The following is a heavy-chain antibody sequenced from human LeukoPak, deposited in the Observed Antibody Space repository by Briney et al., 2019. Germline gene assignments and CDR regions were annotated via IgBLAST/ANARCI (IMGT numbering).Heavy chain of an antibody. CDR3: TTGGRIIVEPRPTGGLKWFDP. D-gene: IGHD1-26*01. V-gene: IGHV3-23*01. CDR1: GFTFSSYA. CDR2: ISGRGGST. J-gene: IGHJ5*02. Sequence: GGSLRLSCAASGFTFSSYAMSWVRQAPGKGLEWVSVISGRGGSTDYADSVKDRFAISRDNSKNTLYLQMHSLRGDDTAVYYCTTGGRIIVEPRPTGGLKWFDPWGQGTLVTVSS.